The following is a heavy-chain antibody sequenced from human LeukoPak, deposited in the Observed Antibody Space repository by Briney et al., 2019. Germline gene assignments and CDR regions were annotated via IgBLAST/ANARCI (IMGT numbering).Heavy chain of an antibody. J-gene: IGHJ1*01. Sequence: GGSLRLSCAASGFTFSGYWMHWVRQIPGKGLVWVSRIKSDGSTNYADSVKGRFTISRDSAKNTLSLQMNSLRAEDTGVYYCARAPSEIGGYYPEYFRHWGQGTLVTVSS. D-gene: IGHD3-22*01. CDR2: IKSDGST. CDR1: GFTFSGYW. CDR3: ARAPSEIGGYYPEYFRH. V-gene: IGHV3-74*01.